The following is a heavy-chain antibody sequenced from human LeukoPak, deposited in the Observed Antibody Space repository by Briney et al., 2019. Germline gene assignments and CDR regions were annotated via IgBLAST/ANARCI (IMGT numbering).Heavy chain of an antibody. Sequence: PSETLSLTCAVYGDSFSGYCWSWGRQPPGKGLEWVGEINHSGSTNYNPSLNSRATISVDTSKNQFSLRLSSVTAADTAVYYCARGRIQLWSINRLYFDYWGQGTLVTVSS. D-gene: IGHD5-18*01. CDR2: INHSGST. J-gene: IGHJ4*02. CDR3: ARGRIQLWSINRLYFDY. CDR1: GDSFSGYC. V-gene: IGHV4-34*01.